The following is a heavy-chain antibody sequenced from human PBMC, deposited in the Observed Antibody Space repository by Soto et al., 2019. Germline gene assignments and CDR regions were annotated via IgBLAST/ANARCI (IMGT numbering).Heavy chain of an antibody. D-gene: IGHD1-7*01. CDR2: ISSSGSTI. CDR3: AREVTGTYFDY. CDR1: GFTFSSYE. Sequence: EVQLVESGGGLVQPGGSLRLSCAASGFTFSSYEMNWVRQAPGKGLEWVSYISSSGSTIYYADSVKGRFTISRDTAKNSLYLQMNSLRAEDTAVYYCAREVTGTYFDYWGQGTLVTVSS. J-gene: IGHJ4*02. V-gene: IGHV3-48*03.